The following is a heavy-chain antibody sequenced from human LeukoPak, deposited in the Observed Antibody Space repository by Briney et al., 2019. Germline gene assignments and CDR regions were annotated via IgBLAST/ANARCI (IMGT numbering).Heavy chain of an antibody. V-gene: IGHV3-23*01. D-gene: IGHD6-19*01. CDR1: GFTFSSYA. J-gene: IGHJ5*02. Sequence: GGSLRLSCAASGFTFSSYAMSWVRQAPGKGLEWVSAISGSGGSTYYADSVKGRFSISRDNSQNTLYLQMNNLRADDTAVYYCARGWAVAGNPNWFDPWGQGTLVTVSS. CDR3: ARGWAVAGNPNWFDP. CDR2: ISGSGGST.